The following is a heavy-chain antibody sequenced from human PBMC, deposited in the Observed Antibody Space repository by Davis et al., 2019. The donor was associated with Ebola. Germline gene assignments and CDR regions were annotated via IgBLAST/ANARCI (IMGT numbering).Heavy chain of an antibody. J-gene: IGHJ4*02. Sequence: ASVKVSCKASGGTFSSYAISRVRQATGQGLEWMGWMNPNSGNTGYAQKFQGRVTMTRNTSISTAYMELSSLRSEDTAVYYCARGSALAARAFDYWGQGTLVTVSS. CDR1: GGTFSSYA. V-gene: IGHV1-8*02. CDR2: MNPNSGNT. D-gene: IGHD6-6*01. CDR3: ARGSALAARAFDY.